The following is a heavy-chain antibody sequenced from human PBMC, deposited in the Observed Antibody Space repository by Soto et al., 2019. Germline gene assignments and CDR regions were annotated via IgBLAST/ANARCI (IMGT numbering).Heavy chain of an antibody. CDR3: ASHYDMWSGYLAPVDY. D-gene: IGHD3-3*01. CDR2: IDTSGTKI. Sequence: QVQLVESGGDLVKPGGSLRLSCAASGYTFSDYYMSLIRQAPGKGLEWISYIDTSGTKIYYADSVKGRFTITRDNAKNSVDVGMNSLRDEDTAVYYCASHYDMWSGYLAPVDYWGQGTLVTVS. CDR1: GYTFSDYY. V-gene: IGHV3-11*01. J-gene: IGHJ4*02.